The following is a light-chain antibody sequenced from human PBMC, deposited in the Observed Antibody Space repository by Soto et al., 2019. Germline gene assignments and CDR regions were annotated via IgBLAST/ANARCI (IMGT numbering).Light chain of an antibody. CDR3: KKYDSSRLT. CDR1: QSVSSSY. V-gene: IGKV3-20*01. Sequence: EIVLTQSPGTLSLSPGERATLSCRASQSVSSSYFAWYQQKPGQAPRRLIYGASSRATGIPDRFSGSGSGTDFTLTSSRLEPEDFAVYYGKKYDSSRLTLGGGTKVEIK. CDR2: GAS. J-gene: IGKJ4*01.